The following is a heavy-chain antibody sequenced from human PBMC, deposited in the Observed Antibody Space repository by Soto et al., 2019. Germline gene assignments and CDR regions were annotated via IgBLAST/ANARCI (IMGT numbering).Heavy chain of an antibody. J-gene: IGHJ4*02. V-gene: IGHV4-59*01. D-gene: IGHD2-8*01. Sequence: SETLSLTCTVSGGSISSYYWSWIRQPPGKGLEWIGYIYYSGSTNYNPSLKSRVTISVDTSKNQFSLKLSSVTAADTAVYYCARAHCTNGVCYPFDYWGQGTLVTVSS. CDR1: GGSISSYY. CDR2: IYYSGST. CDR3: ARAHCTNGVCYPFDY.